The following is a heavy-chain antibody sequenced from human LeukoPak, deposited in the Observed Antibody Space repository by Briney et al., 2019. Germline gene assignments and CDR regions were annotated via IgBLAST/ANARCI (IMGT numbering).Heavy chain of an antibody. CDR2: LYIDGST. CDR1: GFTVSNNY. V-gene: IGHV3-66*01. Sequence: GRSLRLSCAASGFTVSNNYMSWVRQAPGKGLEWVSILYIDGSTYYADPVKGKFTISRDNSKNTLYLQMNSLRDEDTALYYCARAQGSYGQSDVWGQGTTVTISS. D-gene: IGHD3-10*01. J-gene: IGHJ6*02. CDR3: ARAQGSYGQSDV.